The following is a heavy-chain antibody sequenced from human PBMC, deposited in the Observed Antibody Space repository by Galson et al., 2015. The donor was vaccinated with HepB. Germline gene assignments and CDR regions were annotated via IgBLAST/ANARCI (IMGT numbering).Heavy chain of an antibody. CDR2: ISGYNGDT. CDR1: AYSFTNYG. CDR3: ARARYGSSPPDY. D-gene: IGHD6-6*01. V-gene: IGHV1-18*01. Sequence: SVKVSCKASAYSFTNYGITWVRQAPGQGLEWMGWISGYNGDTNYARKFQDRVTMTTDTSTNTAYMELRSLRSDDTGMFYRARARYGSSPPDYWGQGTLVTVSS. J-gene: IGHJ4*02.